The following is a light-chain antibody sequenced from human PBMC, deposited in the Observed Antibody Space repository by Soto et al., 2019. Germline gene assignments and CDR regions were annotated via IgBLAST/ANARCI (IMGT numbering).Light chain of an antibody. CDR1: QSISSF. CDR3: QQSYSTPFT. J-gene: IGKJ3*01. CDR2: AAS. V-gene: IGKV1-39*01. Sequence: DIQMTQSPSSLSASVGDRVTITCRASQSISSFLNWYQQKPGEAPKLLIYAASSLQSGVPSSFSGSGSGTDFTLTISSLQPEDFATYYCQQSYSTPFTFGPGPKVEIK.